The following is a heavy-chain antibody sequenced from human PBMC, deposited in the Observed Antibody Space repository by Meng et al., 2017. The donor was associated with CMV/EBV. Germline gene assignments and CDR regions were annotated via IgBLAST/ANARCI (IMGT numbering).Heavy chain of an antibody. J-gene: IGHJ4*02. CDR1: GFTFDDYA. V-gene: IGHV3-9*01. CDR2: ISWNSGSI. D-gene: IGHD5-12*01. Sequence: GGSLRLSRAVSGFTFDDYAMHWVRQAPGKGLEWVSGISWNSGSIGYADSVKGRFTISRDNAKNSLYLQMNSLRAEDTALYYCAKGGRVATPGGFDYWGQGTLVTVSS. CDR3: AKGGRVATPGGFDY.